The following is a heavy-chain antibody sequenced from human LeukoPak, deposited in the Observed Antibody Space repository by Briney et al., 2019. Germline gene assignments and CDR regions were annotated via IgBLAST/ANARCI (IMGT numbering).Heavy chain of an antibody. Sequence: GGALRVSCAASGFTFSSYSMSWVRQAPGEGLEGVSSISRSISYIYYADSVKGRFTISRDNAKNSLYLQMNSLRDEDTAVYYCAREGYSYGYATSWFDPWGQGTLVTVSS. CDR3: AREGYSYGYATSWFDP. V-gene: IGHV3-21*01. D-gene: IGHD5-18*01. CDR1: GFTFSSYS. CDR2: ISRSISYI. J-gene: IGHJ5*02.